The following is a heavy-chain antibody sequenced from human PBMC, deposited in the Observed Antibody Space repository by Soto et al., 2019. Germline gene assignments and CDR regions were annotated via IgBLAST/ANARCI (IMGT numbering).Heavy chain of an antibody. CDR1: GFTFTSSA. V-gene: IGHV1-58*01. Sequence: SVKVSCKASGFTFTSSAVQWVRQARGQRLEWIGWIVVGSGNTNYAQKFQERVTITRDMSTSTAYMELSSLRSEDTAVYYCVAEPPSNCGGDCAFDYWGQGTLVTVSS. CDR2: IVVGSGNT. D-gene: IGHD2-21*02. J-gene: IGHJ4*02. CDR3: VAEPPSNCGGDCAFDY.